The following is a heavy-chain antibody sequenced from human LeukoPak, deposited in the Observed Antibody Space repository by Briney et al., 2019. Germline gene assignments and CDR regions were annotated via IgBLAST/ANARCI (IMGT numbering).Heavy chain of an antibody. V-gene: IGHV3-7*01. CDR1: GFTFSSYW. Sequence: GGSLRLSCAASGFTFSSYWMSWVRQAPGKGLEWVANIKQDGSEKYYVDSVKGRFTISRDNAKNSLYLQMNSLRAEDTAVYYCARDKGRAAAGSFDYWGQGTLITVSS. CDR2: IKQDGSEK. CDR3: ARDKGRAAAGSFDY. D-gene: IGHD6-13*01. J-gene: IGHJ4*02.